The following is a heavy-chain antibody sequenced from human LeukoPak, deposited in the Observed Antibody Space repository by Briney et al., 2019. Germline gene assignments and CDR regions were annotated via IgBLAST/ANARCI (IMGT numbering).Heavy chain of an antibody. CDR1: GGSFSGYY. D-gene: IGHD5-18*01. V-gene: IGHV4-34*01. Sequence: SETLSLTCAVYGGSFSGYYWSWIRQPPGKGLEWIGEINHSGSTSYNPSLKSRVTISVDTSKNQFSLKLSSVTAADTAVYYCARAERLWSPNDYWGQGTLVTVSS. CDR3: ARAERLWSPNDY. J-gene: IGHJ4*02. CDR2: INHSGST.